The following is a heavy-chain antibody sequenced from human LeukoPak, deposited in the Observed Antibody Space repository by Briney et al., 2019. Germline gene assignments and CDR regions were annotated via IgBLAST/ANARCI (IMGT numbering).Heavy chain of an antibody. D-gene: IGHD1-26*01. V-gene: IGHV3-48*01. CDR2: ISSSSSTI. Sequence: PGGSLRLSCAASGFTFSSYSMNWVRQAPGKGLEWVSYISSSSSTIYYADSVKGRFTISRDNAKNSLYLQMNSLRAEDTAVYYCASSVGQERVGYWGQGTLVTVSS. J-gene: IGHJ4*02. CDR1: GFTFSSYS. CDR3: ASSVGQERVGY.